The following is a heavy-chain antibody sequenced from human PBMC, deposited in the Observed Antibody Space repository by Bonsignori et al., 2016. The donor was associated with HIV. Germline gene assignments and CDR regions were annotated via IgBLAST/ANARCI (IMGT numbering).Heavy chain of an antibody. CDR1: GAPISSYY. V-gene: IGHV4-59*01. Sequence: SETLSLTCTVSGAPISSYYWNWIRQTPEKGLEWIGYIYYSGNTHYNPSLKSRVAISVDTSKNQFSLKLSSVTAADAAVYYCARWGFTTGVVFDIWGQGTMVTVSS. D-gene: IGHD7-27*01. CDR2: IYYSGNT. CDR3: ARWGFTTGVVFDI. J-gene: IGHJ3*02.